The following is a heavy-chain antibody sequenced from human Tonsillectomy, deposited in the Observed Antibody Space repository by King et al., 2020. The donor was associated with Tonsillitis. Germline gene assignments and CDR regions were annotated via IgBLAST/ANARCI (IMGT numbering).Heavy chain of an antibody. CDR3: ASIYDGSGSIYFDY. Sequence: QLQESGPGLVKPSETLSLSCAVSGSSITSGYYWGWIRQPPGRGLEWIGSIYHNGNTYYNPSIKSRVTVLIDNSKNQFSLKLSSVTAAVTAVYYCASIYDGSGSIYFDYWGQRILVTVSS. CDR1: GSSITSGYY. J-gene: IGHJ4*02. V-gene: IGHV4-38-2*01. D-gene: IGHD3-10*01. CDR2: IYHNGNT.